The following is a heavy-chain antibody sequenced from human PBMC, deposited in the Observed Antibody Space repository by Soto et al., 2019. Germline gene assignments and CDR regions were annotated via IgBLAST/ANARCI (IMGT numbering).Heavy chain of an antibody. CDR3: ARDIDSSGANDAFDI. Sequence: GGSLRLSCAASGFTFSSYAMSWVRQAPGKGLEWVSAISGSGGSTYYADSVKVRFTISRDNSKNTLYLQMNSLRAEDTAVYYCARDIDSSGANDAFDIWGQGTMVTVSS. CDR1: GFTFSSYA. V-gene: IGHV3-23*01. D-gene: IGHD3-22*01. J-gene: IGHJ3*02. CDR2: ISGSGGST.